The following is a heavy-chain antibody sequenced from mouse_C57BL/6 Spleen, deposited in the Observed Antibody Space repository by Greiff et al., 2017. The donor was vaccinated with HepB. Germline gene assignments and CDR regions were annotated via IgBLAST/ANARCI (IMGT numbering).Heavy chain of an antibody. J-gene: IGHJ4*01. D-gene: IGHD3-1*01. CDR3: ARSGFYYAMDY. CDR2: IDPSDSET. V-gene: IGHV1-52*01. CDR1: GYTFTSYW. Sequence: QVQLKQPGAELVRPGSSVKLSCKASGYTFTSYWMHWVKQRPIQGLEWIGNIDPSDSETHYNQKFKDKATLTVDKSSSTAYMQLSSLTSEDSAVYYCARSGFYYAMDYWGKGTSVTVSS.